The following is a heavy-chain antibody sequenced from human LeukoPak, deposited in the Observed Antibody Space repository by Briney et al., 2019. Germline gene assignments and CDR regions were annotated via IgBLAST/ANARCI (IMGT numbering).Heavy chain of an antibody. CDR2: ISLGDSDT. Sequence: GESLKISCKGSGYSFTSYWIGWLRQMPGKGLEWMGIISLGDSDTRYSPSFQGQVSISGDKSINTAYVHWSNLKASDTAMYYCARRACSGDSCLDYWGQGTLVTVSS. D-gene: IGHD2-15*01. CDR1: GYSFTSYW. CDR3: ARRACSGDSCLDY. V-gene: IGHV5-51*01. J-gene: IGHJ4*02.